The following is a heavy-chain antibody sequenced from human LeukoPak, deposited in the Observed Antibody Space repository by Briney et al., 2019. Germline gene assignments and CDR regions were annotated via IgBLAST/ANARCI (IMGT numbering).Heavy chain of an antibody. V-gene: IGHV1-18*01. J-gene: IGHJ4*02. D-gene: IGHD3-10*01. Sequence: ASVKVSCKASGYTFTSYGISWVRQAPGQGLEWMGWISAYNGNTNYAQKLQGRVTMTTDTSTSTAYMELRSLRSDDTAVYYCARLQFYYYGSGSRYYFDYWGQGTLVTVSS. CDR1: GYTFTSYG. CDR2: ISAYNGNT. CDR3: ARLQFYYYGSGSRYYFDY.